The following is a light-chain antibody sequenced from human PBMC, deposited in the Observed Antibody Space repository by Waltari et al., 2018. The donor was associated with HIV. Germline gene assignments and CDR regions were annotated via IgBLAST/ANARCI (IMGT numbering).Light chain of an antibody. CDR2: KNK. CDR1: RSNIGSNF. Sequence: QSVLTQPPSASATPGQRVTISCSGTRSNIGSNFVFWYQQFPGTAPKLLMYKNKKRLSGLPDRFSGSKSGTSASLAISGLRSEDEAVYYCAAWDDSLRGHVVFGGGTNLTV. CDR3: AAWDDSLRGHVV. V-gene: IGLV1-47*01. J-gene: IGLJ2*01.